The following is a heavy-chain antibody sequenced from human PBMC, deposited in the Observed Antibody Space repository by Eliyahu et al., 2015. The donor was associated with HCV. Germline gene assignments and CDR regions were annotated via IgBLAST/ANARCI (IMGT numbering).Heavy chain of an antibody. CDR3: ARPSGSYPSLRDYYYHGMDV. Sequence: QLQLQEAGPGQVKPSETLSLTCTVXGGSXXSXSYYWGWIRQPPGKGLEWIGSIYYSGRSYYNPSLKSRVTISIDTSKNQFSLKLSSVTAADTAVYYCARPSGSYPSLRDYYYHGMDVWGQGTRVTVSS. V-gene: IGHV4-39*01. CDR1: GGSXXSXSYY. J-gene: IGHJ6*02. CDR2: IYYSGRS. D-gene: IGHD3-10*01.